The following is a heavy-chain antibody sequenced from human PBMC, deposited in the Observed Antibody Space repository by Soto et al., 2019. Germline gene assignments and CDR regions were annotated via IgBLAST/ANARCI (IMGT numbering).Heavy chain of an antibody. V-gene: IGHV3-23*01. Sequence: EVQLLESGGGLVQPGGSLRLSCAASGFTFSSYAMSWVRQAPGKGLEWVSAISAGGGNTYYRDSVKGRFTISRDNSKNTLHLQMNSLRAEDTAVYFCAQTTPSIHWFDPWGQGTLVTVSS. J-gene: IGHJ5*02. CDR3: AQTTPSIHWFDP. CDR2: ISAGGGNT. CDR1: GFTFSSYA. D-gene: IGHD1-1*01.